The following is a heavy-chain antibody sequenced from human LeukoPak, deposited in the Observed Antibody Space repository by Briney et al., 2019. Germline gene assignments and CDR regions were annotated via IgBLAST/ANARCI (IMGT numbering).Heavy chain of an antibody. CDR3: AKDFYEDTPMVDH. D-gene: IGHD5-18*01. Sequence: GGSLRLSCAASGFTFTSYSMNWVRQAPGKGLEWVSTISGGGGSTYYADSVKGRFTISRDNSKNTLYLQVNSLRAEDTAVYYCAKDFYEDTPMVDHWGQGILVTVSS. CDR1: GFTFTSYS. CDR2: ISGGGGST. V-gene: IGHV3-23*01. J-gene: IGHJ4*02.